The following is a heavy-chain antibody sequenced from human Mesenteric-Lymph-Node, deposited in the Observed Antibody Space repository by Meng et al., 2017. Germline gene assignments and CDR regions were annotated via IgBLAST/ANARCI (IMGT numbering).Heavy chain of an antibody. Sequence: VQAVESGGRLVQPGGSLGLSCVASGFSFSFYAMSWVRQAPGKGLEWVSAISGNGRDTYYADSVQGRFTISRDNSKNTLYLQMNSLRAEDTALYYCNFDFWGQGTLVTVSS. CDR2: ISGNGRDT. CDR3: NFDF. V-gene: IGHV3-23*04. CDR1: GFSFSFYA. J-gene: IGHJ4*02.